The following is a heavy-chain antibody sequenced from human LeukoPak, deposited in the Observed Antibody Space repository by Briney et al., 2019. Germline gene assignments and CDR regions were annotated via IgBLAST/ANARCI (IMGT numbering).Heavy chain of an antibody. J-gene: IGHJ6*03. Sequence: ASVKVSCEASGYTFTSYDMNWVRQASGQGLEWMGWMNLHNGNTGYSQRFQGSVTMHRNTSLRTAYLELSRLRTEDTAVYYCARGHQLNDYYMDVWGKGTTVTVSS. D-gene: IGHD2-2*01. CDR1: GYTFTSYD. V-gene: IGHV1-8*01. CDR2: MNLHNGNT. CDR3: ARGHQLNDYYMDV.